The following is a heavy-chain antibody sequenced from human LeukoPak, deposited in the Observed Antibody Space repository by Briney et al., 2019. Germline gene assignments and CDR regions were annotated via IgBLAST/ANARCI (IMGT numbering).Heavy chain of an antibody. CDR3: ARDFHSIPAASFDY. D-gene: IGHD2-2*01. V-gene: IGHV4-59*01. CDR2: IYYSGST. Sequence: PSETLSLTCTVSGGSISSYYWSWIRQPPGKGLEWIGYIYYSGSTNYNPSLKSRVTISVDTSKNQFSLKLSSVTAADTAVYYCARDFHSIPAASFDYWGQGTLVTVSS. CDR1: GGSISSYY. J-gene: IGHJ4*02.